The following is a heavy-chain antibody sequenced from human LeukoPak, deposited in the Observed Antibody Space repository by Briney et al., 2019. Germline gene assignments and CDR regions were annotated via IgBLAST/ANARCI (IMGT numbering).Heavy chain of an antibody. CDR3: ARSDAFDI. Sequence: PGGSLRLSCAASGFTFSTYAMKWVRQAPGKGLEWVAVISYDGSNKYYADSVKGRFTISRDNSKNTLYLQMNSLRAEDTAVYYCARSDAFDIWGQGTMVTVSS. J-gene: IGHJ3*02. CDR1: GFTFSTYA. CDR2: ISYDGSNK. V-gene: IGHV3-30-3*01.